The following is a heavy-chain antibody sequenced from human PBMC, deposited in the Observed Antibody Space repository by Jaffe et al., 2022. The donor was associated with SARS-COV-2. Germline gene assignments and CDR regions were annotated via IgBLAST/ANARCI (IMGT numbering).Heavy chain of an antibody. D-gene: IGHD2-8*01. Sequence: EVQLVQSGAEVKKPGESLKISCKGSGYSFTSYWIGWVRQMPGKGLEWMGIIYPGDSDTRYSPSFQGQVTISADKSISTAYLQWSSLKASDTAMYYCASSTLMVYAIRGNDAFDIWGQGTMVTVSS. V-gene: IGHV5-51*01. J-gene: IGHJ3*02. CDR1: GYSFTSYW. CDR2: IYPGDSDT. CDR3: ASSTLMVYAIRGNDAFDI.